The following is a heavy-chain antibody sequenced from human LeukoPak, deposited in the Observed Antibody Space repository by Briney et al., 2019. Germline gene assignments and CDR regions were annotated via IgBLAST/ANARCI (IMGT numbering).Heavy chain of an antibody. J-gene: IGHJ6*02. CDR2: ISGSGGST. D-gene: IGHD6-13*01. CDR1: GFTFSSYA. Sequence: PGGSLRLSCAASGFTFSSYAMSWVRQAPGKGLEWVSAISGSGGSTYYADSVKGRFTISRDNAKNSLYLQMNSLRAEDTAVYYCARDAWDSSSWPYYYYGMDVWGQGTTVTVSS. V-gene: IGHV3-23*01. CDR3: ARDAWDSSSWPYYYYGMDV.